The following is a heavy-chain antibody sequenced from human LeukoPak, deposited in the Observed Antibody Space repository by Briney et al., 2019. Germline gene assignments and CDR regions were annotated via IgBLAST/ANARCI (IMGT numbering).Heavy chain of an antibody. CDR1: GFTFDDYA. V-gene: IGHV3-9*01. CDR2: ISWNSGSI. D-gene: IGHD3-22*01. CDR3: ANSYYDSAPLFDY. J-gene: IGHJ4*02. Sequence: HAGGPLRLSCAASGFTFDDYAMHWVRQAPGKGLEWVSGISWNSGSIGYADSVKGRFTISRDNAKNSLYLQMNSLRAEDTALYYCANSYYDSAPLFDYWGQGTLVTVSS.